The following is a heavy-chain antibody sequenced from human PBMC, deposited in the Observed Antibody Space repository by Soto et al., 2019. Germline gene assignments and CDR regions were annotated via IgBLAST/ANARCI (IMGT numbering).Heavy chain of an antibody. J-gene: IGHJ6*02. Sequence: QVQLQESGRGLVKPSETLSLTCTVSGGSISSYFWTWIRQPPGKGLEWIGYIYYSGSTNYNPSLKSRVTISVDTSKNQFSLKLSSVTAADTAVYYCARGSDFLYYYGMDVWGQGTTVTVSS. CDR2: IYYSGST. CDR1: GGSISSYF. D-gene: IGHD5-12*01. CDR3: ARGSDFLYYYGMDV. V-gene: IGHV4-59*01.